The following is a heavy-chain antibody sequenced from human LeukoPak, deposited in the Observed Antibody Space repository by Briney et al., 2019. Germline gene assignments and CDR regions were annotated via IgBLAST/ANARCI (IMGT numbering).Heavy chain of an antibody. CDR2: IYYSGST. V-gene: IGHV4-59*01. CDR1: GGSISSYY. J-gene: IGHJ5*02. D-gene: IGHD3-10*01. CDR3: ARSSVLLWFGELLHNWFDP. Sequence: SETLSLTCTVSGGSISSYYWSWIRQPPGKGLEWIGYIYYSGSTNYNPSLKSRVTISVDTSKNQFSLKLSSVTAADTAVYYCARSSVLLWFGELLHNWFDPWGQGTLVTVSS.